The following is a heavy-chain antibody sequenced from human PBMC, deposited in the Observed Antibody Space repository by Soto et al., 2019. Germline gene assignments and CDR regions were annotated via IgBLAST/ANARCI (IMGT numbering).Heavy chain of an antibody. V-gene: IGHV4-59*02. CDR2: IYYSGST. CDR1: GCSVNNSS. Sequence: SESLVLTFPVYGCSVNNSSSILIRQPPGKGLEWIGYIYYSGSTNYNPSLKSRVTISVDTSKNQFSLKLSSVTAADTAVYYCARRYGGNFDYWGQGTLVTVS. D-gene: IGHD1-26*01. J-gene: IGHJ4*02. CDR3: ARRYGGNFDY.